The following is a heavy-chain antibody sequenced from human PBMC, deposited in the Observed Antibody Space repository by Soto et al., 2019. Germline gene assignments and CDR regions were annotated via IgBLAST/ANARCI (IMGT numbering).Heavy chain of an antibody. Sequence: AETLCLTCSVSVVSTSSYYWTWIRQSAGKGLDWIGRIYASRTTHYNPSLNSRVTMSVDTSRNQLSLKLSSVTATDTALYYCATTLDARGAFDVWGQGTMVTVSS. V-gene: IGHV4-4*07. CDR2: IYASRTT. D-gene: IGHD2-15*01. CDR3: ATTLDARGAFDV. J-gene: IGHJ3*01. CDR1: VVSTSSYY.